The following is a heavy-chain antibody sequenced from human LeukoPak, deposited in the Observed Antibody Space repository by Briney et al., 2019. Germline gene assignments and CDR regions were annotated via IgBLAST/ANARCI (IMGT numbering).Heavy chain of an antibody. Sequence: GASVKVSCKASGYTFTSYYMHWVRRAPGQGLEWMGIINPSGGSTSYAQKFQGRVTMTRDTSTSTAYMELSSLRSEDTAVYYCARHLEEIWYYYYGMDVWGQGTTVTVSS. V-gene: IGHV1-46*01. D-gene: IGHD1-1*01. CDR1: GYTFTSYY. CDR3: ARHLEEIWYYYYGMDV. J-gene: IGHJ6*02. CDR2: INPSGGST.